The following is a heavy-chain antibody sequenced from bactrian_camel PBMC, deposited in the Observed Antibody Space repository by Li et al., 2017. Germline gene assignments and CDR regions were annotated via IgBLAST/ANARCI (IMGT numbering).Heavy chain of an antibody. CDR3: AVEGDGDYCVPSALDFGI. D-gene: IGHD3*01. J-gene: IGHJ6*01. CDR1: AYTPANVR. V-gene: IGHV3S53*01. CDR2: IDSDGTT. Sequence: HVQLVESGGGSVQAGGSLRLSCAFDAYTPANVRMAWFRQAPGKEREGVAVIDSDGTTRYGDSVQGRFTITKDNAENTVYLQVNSLKPEDTAMYYCAVEGDGDYCVPSALDFGIWDQGTQVTVS.